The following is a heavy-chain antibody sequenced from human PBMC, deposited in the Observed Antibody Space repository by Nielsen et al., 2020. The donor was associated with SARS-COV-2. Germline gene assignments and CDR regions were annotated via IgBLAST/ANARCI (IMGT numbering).Heavy chain of an antibody. CDR2: ISYDGSNK. Sequence: GGSLRLSCAAFGFTFSNYNMHWVRQAPGKGLEWVTVISYDGSNKYYADSLKGRVTISRDNSNNTLYLQMNSLRAEDTAVYYCARDSCTGGSCFDYWGQGTLVTVSS. J-gene: IGHJ4*02. D-gene: IGHD2-15*01. CDR1: GFTFSNYN. CDR3: ARDSCTGGSCFDY. V-gene: IGHV3-30-3*01.